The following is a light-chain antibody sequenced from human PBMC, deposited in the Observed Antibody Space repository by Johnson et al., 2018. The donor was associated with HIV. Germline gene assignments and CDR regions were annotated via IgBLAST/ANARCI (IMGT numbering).Light chain of an antibody. CDR3: GTWESSLSADV. Sequence: SVLTQPPSVSAAPGQKVTIYCSGSSSNVGNNYVSWYQQLPGTAPKLLIYENNKRPSGIPDRFSGSKSGTSATLGITGLQTGDAADYYCGTWESSLSADVFGTGTKVTVL. J-gene: IGLJ1*01. V-gene: IGLV1-51*02. CDR1: SSNVGNNY. CDR2: ENN.